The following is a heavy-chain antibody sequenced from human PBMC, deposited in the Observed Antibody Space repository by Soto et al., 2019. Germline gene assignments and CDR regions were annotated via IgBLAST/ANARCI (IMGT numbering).Heavy chain of an antibody. D-gene: IGHD3-10*01. V-gene: IGHV3-66*01. Sequence: EVQLVESGGGLVQPGGSLRLSCAASGFTVTTNYMSWVRQPPGKGLEWVSVVYSGGSTYYADSVKGRFTVSRDNSKYTLYLQMNRLSAEDTAVYYCARDFSGKNDAFDIWGQGTVVTVSS. CDR3: ARDFSGKNDAFDI. CDR2: VYSGGST. CDR1: GFTVTTNY. J-gene: IGHJ3*02.